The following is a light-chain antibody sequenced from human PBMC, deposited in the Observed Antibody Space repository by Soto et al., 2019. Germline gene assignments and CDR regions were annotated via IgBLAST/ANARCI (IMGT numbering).Light chain of an antibody. CDR2: DAS. CDR3: QQYNGDSYT. V-gene: IGKV1-5*01. Sequence: DIQMTQSPSTLSVSVGDRVTITCRASQSISWWLAWYQQKPGKGPKLLTYDASSLQSGVPSRFSGSGSGTEFTLTISSLQPDDFATYYCQQYNGDSYTFGQGTKVDIK. J-gene: IGKJ2*01. CDR1: QSISWW.